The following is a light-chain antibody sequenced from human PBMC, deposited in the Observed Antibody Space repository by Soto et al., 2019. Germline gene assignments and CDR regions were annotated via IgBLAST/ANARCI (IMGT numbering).Light chain of an antibody. CDR1: SSNIGKNA. CDR3: AAWDDSLNGVV. V-gene: IGLV1-36*01. CDR2: YDD. Sequence: QAVVTQPPSVSEAPRQRVTISCSGGSSNIGKNAVNWYQQLPGKAPKLLIYYDDLLPSGVSDRFSGSKSGTSASLAISGLQSEDEADYYCAAWDDSLNGVVFGGGTKVTVL. J-gene: IGLJ2*01.